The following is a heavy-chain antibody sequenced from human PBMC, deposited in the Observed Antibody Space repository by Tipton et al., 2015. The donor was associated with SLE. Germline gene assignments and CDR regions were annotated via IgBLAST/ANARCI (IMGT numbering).Heavy chain of an antibody. J-gene: IGHJ4*02. D-gene: IGHD6-13*01. V-gene: IGHV4-34*01. Sequence: TLSLTCAVYGGSFSGYYWSWIRQPPGKGLEWIGEINHSGSTNYNPSLKSRVTISVDTSKNQFSLKLSSVTAADTAVYYCARRVLGAAGDYFDSWGQGTLVTVSS. CDR1: GGSFSGYY. CDR2: INHSGST. CDR3: ARRVLGAAGDYFDS.